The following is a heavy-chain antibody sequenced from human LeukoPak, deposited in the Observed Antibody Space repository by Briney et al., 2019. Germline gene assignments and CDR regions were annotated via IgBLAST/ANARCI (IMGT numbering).Heavy chain of an antibody. D-gene: IGHD6-13*01. V-gene: IGHV3-33*01. CDR3: ARAFRSSSLDY. CDR1: GFTFSSYG. Sequence: GGSLRLSCAASGFTFSSYGMHWVRQAPGKGLEWVAVIWYDGGNKYYADSVKGRFTISRDNSKNTLYLQMNSLRAEDTAVYYCARAFRSSSLDYWGQGTLVTVSS. J-gene: IGHJ4*02. CDR2: IWYDGGNK.